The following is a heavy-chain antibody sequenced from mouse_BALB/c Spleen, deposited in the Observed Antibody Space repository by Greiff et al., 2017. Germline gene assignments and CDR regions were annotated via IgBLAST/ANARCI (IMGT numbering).Heavy chain of an antibody. CDR2: ISSGSSTI. J-gene: IGHJ4*01. V-gene: IGHV5-17*02. CDR1: GFTFSSFG. CDR3: ARGVAMDY. Sequence: EVQLVESGGGLVQPGGSRKLSCAASGFTFSSFGMHWVRQAPEKGLEWVAYISSGSSTIYYADTVKGRFTISRDNPKNTLFLQMTSLRSEDTAMYYCARGVAMDYWGQGTSVTVSS.